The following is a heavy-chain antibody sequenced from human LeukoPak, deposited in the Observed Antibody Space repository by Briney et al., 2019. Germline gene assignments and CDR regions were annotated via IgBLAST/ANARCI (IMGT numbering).Heavy chain of an antibody. CDR2: ISGSGGST. V-gene: IGHV3-23*01. Sequence: GGSLRLSCAASGFTFSSYAMSWVRQAPGKGLEWVSAISGSGGSTYYADSVKGRFTISRDNSKNTLYLQMNSLRAEDTAVYYCAKDQAYHYDSSGYYYIFPYYFDYWGQGTLVTVSS. CDR1: GFTFSSYA. CDR3: AKDQAYHYDSSGYYYIFPYYFDY. D-gene: IGHD3-22*01. J-gene: IGHJ4*02.